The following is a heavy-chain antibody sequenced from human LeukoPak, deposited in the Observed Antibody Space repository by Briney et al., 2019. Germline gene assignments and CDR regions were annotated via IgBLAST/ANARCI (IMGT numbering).Heavy chain of an antibody. CDR3: ARGTGEGYSYGRYFFDY. D-gene: IGHD5-18*01. V-gene: IGHV1-2*02. CDR1: RYTFTGYY. CDR2: INPNSGGT. Sequence: ASVKVSCKASRYTFTGYYIHWVRQAPGQGLEWMGWINPNSGGTNYAQKFQGRVTMTRDTSISTAYMILSSLTSDDTAVFYCARGTGEGYSYGRYFFDYWGQGTLVTVSS. J-gene: IGHJ4*02.